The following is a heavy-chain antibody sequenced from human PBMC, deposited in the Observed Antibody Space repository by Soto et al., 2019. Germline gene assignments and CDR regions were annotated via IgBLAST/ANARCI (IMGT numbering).Heavy chain of an antibody. Sequence: EVQLAESGGGLVQPGRFLRLSCAASGFTFDDYAMHWVRQAPGKGLEWVSGISWNSGNMGYADSVKARFTISRDNANNSLYLQKHSVRTEDRALYYCAKDIVGRGSYYYYYGMDVWGQGTTVTVSS. CDR2: ISWNSGNM. CDR1: GFTFDDYA. V-gene: IGHV3-9*01. J-gene: IGHJ6*02. D-gene: IGHD3-16*01. CDR3: AKDIVGRGSYYYYYGMDV.